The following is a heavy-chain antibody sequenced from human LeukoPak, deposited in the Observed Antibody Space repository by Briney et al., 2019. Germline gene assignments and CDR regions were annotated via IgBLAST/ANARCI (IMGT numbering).Heavy chain of an antibody. CDR3: ARRTVTTRCSDY. D-gene: IGHD4-17*01. Sequence: GGSLRLSCAASGFTFSSYAMHWVRQAPGKGLEWVAVISYDGSNKYYADSVKGRFTISRDNSKNTLYLQMNSLRAEDTAAYYCARRTVTTRCSDYWGQGTLVTVSS. V-gene: IGHV3-30-3*01. J-gene: IGHJ4*02. CDR1: GFTFSSYA. CDR2: ISYDGSNK.